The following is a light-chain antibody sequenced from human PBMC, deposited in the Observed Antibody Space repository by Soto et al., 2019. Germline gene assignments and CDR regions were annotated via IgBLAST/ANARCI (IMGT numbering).Light chain of an antibody. J-gene: IGKJ1*01. Sequence: ENVLTQSPGTLSLSPGERATISCRASESIHSAYLAWYQQKPGQATRLLIYSTSSRTTGIPDRFSGSGSGKVFTLTISILDPEDFALYYCQQYGSSLWTFGQGTKVEIK. V-gene: IGKV3-20*01. CDR1: ESIHSAY. CDR2: STS. CDR3: QQYGSSLWT.